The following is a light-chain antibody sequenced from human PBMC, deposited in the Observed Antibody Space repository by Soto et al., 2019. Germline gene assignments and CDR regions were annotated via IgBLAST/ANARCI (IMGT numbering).Light chain of an antibody. V-gene: IGLV2-14*03. J-gene: IGLJ2*01. CDR3: TSWTTSTTMI. CDR2: DVN. CDR1: SSDIGAYKF. Sequence: ALTQPASGSGSPGQSITISCTGTSSDIGAYKFVSWYQQHPGKAPKLMLYDVNIRPSGVSNRFSGSKSGNTASLTISGLQAEDEADYYCTSWTTSTTMIFGGGTKLTVL.